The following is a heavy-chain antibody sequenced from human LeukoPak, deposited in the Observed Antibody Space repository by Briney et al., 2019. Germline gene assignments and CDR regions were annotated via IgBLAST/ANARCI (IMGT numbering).Heavy chain of an antibody. CDR2: IKSKTDGGTT. V-gene: IGHV3-15*01. Sequence: PGGSLRLSCAASGFSFSSYSMTWVRQAPGKGLEWVGRIKSKTDGGTTDYAAPVKGRFTISRDDSKNTLYLQMNSLRAEDTAVYYCAKSEASYSSSPYYFDYWGQGTLVTVSS. D-gene: IGHD6-13*01. J-gene: IGHJ4*02. CDR1: GFSFSSYS. CDR3: AKSEASYSSSPYYFDY.